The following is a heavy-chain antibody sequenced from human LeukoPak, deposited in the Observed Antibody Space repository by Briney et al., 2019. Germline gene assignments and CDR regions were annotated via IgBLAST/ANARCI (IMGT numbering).Heavy chain of an antibody. CDR2: ISPYNGNT. V-gene: IGHV1-18*01. CDR3: AREFAGRSGYLGWFDP. D-gene: IGHD3-22*01. CDR1: GYTFTSYG. Sequence: ASVKVSCKTSGYTFTSYGITWVRQAPGQGLEWMGWISPYNGNTNYAQKLQGRVTMTTDTSTSTAYMELRSLRSDDTAVYYCAREFAGRSGYLGWFDPWGQGTLVTVSS. J-gene: IGHJ5*02.